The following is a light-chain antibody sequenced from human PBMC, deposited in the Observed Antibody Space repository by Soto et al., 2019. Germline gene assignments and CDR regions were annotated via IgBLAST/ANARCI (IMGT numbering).Light chain of an antibody. V-gene: IGKV3D-20*02. Sequence: EIVMTQSPATLSVSPGERATLSCRASRSISNNLAWYQQKPGQAPRLLIYSVSSRATGIPDRFSGSGSGTDFTLTITRLEPEDFAVYYCQQRSNWPPITFGQGTRLEIK. CDR1: RSISNN. CDR2: SVS. J-gene: IGKJ5*01. CDR3: QQRSNWPPIT.